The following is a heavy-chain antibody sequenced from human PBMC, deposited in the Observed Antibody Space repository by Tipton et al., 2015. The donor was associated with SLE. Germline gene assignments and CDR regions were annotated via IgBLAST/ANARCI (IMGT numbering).Heavy chain of an antibody. Sequence: TLSLTCTVSGGSISSSSYYWGWIRQPPGKGLEWVGYISYSGSTFYNPSLQSRVTISVDTSKNQFSLKLTSVTAVDTAVYYCARGSYDSSGYALDFWGQGTLVAVSS. CDR3: ARGSYDSSGYALDF. D-gene: IGHD3-22*01. CDR2: ISYSGST. CDR1: GGSISSSSYY. V-gene: IGHV4-39*07. J-gene: IGHJ4*02.